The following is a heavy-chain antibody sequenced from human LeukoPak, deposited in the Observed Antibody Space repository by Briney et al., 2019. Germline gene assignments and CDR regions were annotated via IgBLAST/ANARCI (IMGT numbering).Heavy chain of an antibody. CDR3: VKDAQRGFDYSNSLQN. Sequence: PGGSLRLSCAASGFTFSHYGMHWARQAPGAGLEWVAVIWSDGSDKYYAKSVKGRFTISRDNSKNSLSLQMNSLRAEDTAVYYCVKDAQRGFDYSNSLQNWGQGILVTVSS. CDR1: GFTFSHYG. J-gene: IGHJ1*01. D-gene: IGHD4-11*01. CDR2: IWSDGSDK. V-gene: IGHV3-33*06.